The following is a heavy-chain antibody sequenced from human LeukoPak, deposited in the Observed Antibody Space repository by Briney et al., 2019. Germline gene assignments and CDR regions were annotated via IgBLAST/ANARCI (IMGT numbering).Heavy chain of an antibody. D-gene: IGHD3-10*01. CDR1: GFTFSSSA. CDR2: ITDSGKP. CDR3: ASRNYYLDH. J-gene: IGHJ4*02. Sequence: GGSLRLSCAASGFTFSSSAMTWVRQAPGKGLEWVSGITDSGKPCYADSVKGRFTISRDNSKSTLYLQINSLRAEDTAVYYCASRNYYLDHWGQGALVTVSS. V-gene: IGHV3-23*01.